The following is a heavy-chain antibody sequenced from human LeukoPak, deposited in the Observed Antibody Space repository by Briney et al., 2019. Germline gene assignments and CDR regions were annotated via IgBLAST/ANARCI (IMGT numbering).Heavy chain of an antibody. CDR1: GGTFNSYT. V-gene: IGHV1-8*01. CDR3: ARRGEFGPYYYYYMDV. CDR2: MNPNSGNT. Sequence: ASVKVSCKASGGTFNSYTINWVRQATGQGLEWMGWMNPNSGNTGYAQKFQGRATMTRNTSISTAYMELSSLRSEDTAVYYCARRGEFGPYYYYYMDVWGKGTTVTISS. J-gene: IGHJ6*03. D-gene: IGHD3-10*01.